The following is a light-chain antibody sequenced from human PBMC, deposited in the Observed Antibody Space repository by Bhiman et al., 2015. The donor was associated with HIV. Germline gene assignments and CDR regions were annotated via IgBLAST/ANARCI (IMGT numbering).Light chain of an antibody. CDR2: DVS. J-gene: IGLJ1*01. V-gene: IGLV2-14*03. Sequence: QSALTQPASVSGSPGQSITISCTGTSSDVGGYNYVSWYQQHPDKAPKLMIYDVSNRPSGVSDRFSGSKSGNTASLTISGLQAEDEADYYTISNTYVFGTGTKVTVL. CDR1: SSDVGGYNY. CDR3: ISNTYV.